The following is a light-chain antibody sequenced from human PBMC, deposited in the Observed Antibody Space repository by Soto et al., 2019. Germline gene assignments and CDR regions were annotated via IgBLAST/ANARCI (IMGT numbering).Light chain of an antibody. CDR2: DAS. CDR1: QSVSGW. V-gene: IGKV1-5*01. CDR3: QQYETFSGT. J-gene: IGKJ5*01. Sequence: DVQMTQSPSTLSASVGDTVTFTFLSSQSVSGWLASYQQKPGEAPKLLIYDASALPRGVPSRFSGSAAGTKYTLTIASLQPDDFATYYCQQYETFSGTFGPGTRLEI.